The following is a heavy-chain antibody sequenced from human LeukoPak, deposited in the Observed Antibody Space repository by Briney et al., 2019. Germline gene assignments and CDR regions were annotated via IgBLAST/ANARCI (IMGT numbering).Heavy chain of an antibody. Sequence: SETLSLTCTVSGGSISSYYWSWIRRFPGKGLEWIGYIYYSGSTNYNPSLKSRVTISVDTSKNQFSLKLSSVTAADTAVYYCARVGYYYDSSGYSVGYYYYYMDVWGKGTTVTISS. J-gene: IGHJ6*03. CDR2: IYYSGST. D-gene: IGHD3-22*01. CDR1: GGSISSYY. CDR3: ARVGYYYDSSGYSVGYYYYYMDV. V-gene: IGHV4-59*01.